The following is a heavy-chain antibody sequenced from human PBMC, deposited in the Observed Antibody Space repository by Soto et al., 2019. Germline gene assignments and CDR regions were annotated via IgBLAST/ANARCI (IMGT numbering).Heavy chain of an antibody. CDR2: ISPYNDDT. J-gene: IGHJ6*02. D-gene: IGHD5-18*01. V-gene: IGHV1-18*01. Sequence: VQLVQSGTEVKKPGASVKVSCKTSGYTFINYGISWVRQAPGQWPEWRGWISPYNDDTKYGQKLQGRVNMTTDTTAETSYEEMRSLCSDDTAISYCARDGLYAGSGRYSYGESPPRYYAMDVGGQVTTGTDSS. CDR1: GYTFINYG. CDR3: ARDGLYAGSGRYSYGESPPRYYAMDV.